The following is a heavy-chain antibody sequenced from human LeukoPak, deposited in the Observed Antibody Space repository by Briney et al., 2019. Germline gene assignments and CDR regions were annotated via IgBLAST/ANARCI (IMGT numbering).Heavy chain of an antibody. CDR1: GFTFSSYG. V-gene: IGHV3-30*02. Sequence: GGSLRLSCAASGFTFSSYGMHWVRQAPGKGLEWVAFIRYDGSNKYYADSVKGRFTISRDNSKNTLYLQMNSLRAEDTAVYYCAKDEIRYSSSWTAGDWGQGTLVTVSS. D-gene: IGHD6-13*01. CDR3: AKDEIRYSSSWTAGD. CDR2: IRYDGSNK. J-gene: IGHJ4*02.